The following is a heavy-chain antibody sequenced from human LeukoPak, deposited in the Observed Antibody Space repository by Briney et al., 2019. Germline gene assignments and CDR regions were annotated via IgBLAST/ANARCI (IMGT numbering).Heavy chain of an antibody. CDR1: GYTFTGYY. CDR2: INPNSGGT. CDR3: ARGLGSYFDY. J-gene: IGHJ4*02. D-gene: IGHD1-26*01. Sequence: ASVKVSCKASGYTFTGYYMHWVRQAPGQGLEWMGWINPNSGGTKYAQQFRGRVTMTRDTSISTAYMELSRLRSDDTAVYYCARGLGSYFDYWGQGTLVTVSS. V-gene: IGHV1-2*02.